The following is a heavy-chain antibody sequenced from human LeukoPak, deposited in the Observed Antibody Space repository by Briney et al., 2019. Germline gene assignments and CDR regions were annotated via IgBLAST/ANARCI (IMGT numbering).Heavy chain of an antibody. Sequence: PGGSLRLSCAASGFTFSSYGMPWVRQAPGKGLEWVAFIRYDGSNKYYADSVKGRFTISRDNSKNTLYLQMNSLRAEDTAVYYCAKDANYYGSGSYYNRYYYYGMDVWGQGTTVTVSS. CDR1: GFTFSSYG. CDR3: AKDANYYGSGSYYNRYYYYGMDV. V-gene: IGHV3-30*02. CDR2: IRYDGSNK. D-gene: IGHD3-10*01. J-gene: IGHJ6*02.